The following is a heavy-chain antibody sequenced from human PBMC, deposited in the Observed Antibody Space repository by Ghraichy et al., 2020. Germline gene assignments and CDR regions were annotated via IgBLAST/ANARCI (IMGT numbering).Heavy chain of an antibody. CDR2: IKSDGSST. V-gene: IGHV3-74*01. CDR3: VRGHVEYSSSALDY. D-gene: IGHD6-6*01. J-gene: IGHJ4*02. CDR1: GFTFSTYW. Sequence: GGSLRLSCAASGFTFSTYWMHWVRQAPGKGLVWVSRIKSDGSSTSYADSVKGRFTISRDNAKNTLYMQMNSLRGDDTAVYYCVRGHVEYSSSALDYWGQGTLVTVSS.